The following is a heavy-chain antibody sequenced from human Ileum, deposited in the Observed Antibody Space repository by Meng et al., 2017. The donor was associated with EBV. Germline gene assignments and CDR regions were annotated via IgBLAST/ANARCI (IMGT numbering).Heavy chain of an antibody. V-gene: IGHV1-8*01. J-gene: IGHJ4*02. Sequence: QVPLVQSGAEVKTPGASVKVSCKASGYTFTNYDISWVRQATGQGLEWMGWMNPKTGTAHYAQKFQGRVSMTRDTSITTAYMELSSLTSEDTAVYYCVRTLERGDYWGQGTLVTVSS. CDR3: VRTLERGDY. CDR1: GYTFTNYD. D-gene: IGHD5-24*01. CDR2: MNPKTGTA.